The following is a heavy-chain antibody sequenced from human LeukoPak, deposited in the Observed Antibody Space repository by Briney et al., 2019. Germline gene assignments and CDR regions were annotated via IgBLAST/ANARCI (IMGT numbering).Heavy chain of an antibody. Sequence: GGSLRLSCAAPGFTFTNFAMKWVRQAPGKGLEWVADVSGGGEHTFYADSVKGRFTISRDNSKDTLHLQMSILRPEDTAPYYCASGPYSSSYFASWGQGTMVTVSS. V-gene: IGHV3-23*01. CDR1: GFTFTNFA. D-gene: IGHD6-13*01. CDR3: ASGPYSSSYFAS. CDR2: VSGGGEHT. J-gene: IGHJ4*02.